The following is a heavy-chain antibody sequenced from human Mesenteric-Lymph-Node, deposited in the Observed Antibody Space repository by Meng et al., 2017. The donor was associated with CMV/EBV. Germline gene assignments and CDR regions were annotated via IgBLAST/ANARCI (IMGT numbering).Heavy chain of an antibody. CDR3: ARAYDFWSGYPNFDY. CDR2: IKQDGSEK. D-gene: IGHD3-3*01. J-gene: IGHJ4*02. CDR1: GFTFSSYW. Sequence: GESLKISCAASGFTFSSYWMSWVRQAPGKGLEWVANIKQDGSEKYYVDSVKGRFTISRDNAKNSLYLQMNSLRAEDTAVYYCARAYDFWSGYPNFDYWGQGTLVTVSS. V-gene: IGHV3-7*01.